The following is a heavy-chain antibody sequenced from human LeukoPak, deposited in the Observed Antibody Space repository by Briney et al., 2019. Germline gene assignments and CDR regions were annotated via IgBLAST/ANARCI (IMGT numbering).Heavy chain of an antibody. CDR2: ITGSGGST. Sequence: PGGSLRLSCAASGFTFSSYAMSWVRQAPGKGLEWVSAITGSGGSTYCADSVKGRFTISRDNSKNTLYVQMNSLRAEDTAVYYCATERNWVFDYWGQGTLVTVSS. CDR1: GFTFSSYA. CDR3: ATERNWVFDY. V-gene: IGHV3-23*01. J-gene: IGHJ4*02. D-gene: IGHD7-27*01.